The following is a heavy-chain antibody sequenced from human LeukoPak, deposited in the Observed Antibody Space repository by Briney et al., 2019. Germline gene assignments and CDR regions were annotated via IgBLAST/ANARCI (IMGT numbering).Heavy chain of an antibody. D-gene: IGHD4-17*01. Sequence: SETLSLTCTVSGGSISSYYWSWIRQPPGKGLEWIGYIYYSGSTNYNPSLKSRVTISVDTSKNQFSLKLSSVTAAGTAVYYCASLHVGDYGDYSYFDYWGQGTLVTVSS. V-gene: IGHV4-59*01. CDR3: ASLHVGDYGDYSYFDY. CDR1: GGSISSYY. J-gene: IGHJ4*02. CDR2: IYYSGST.